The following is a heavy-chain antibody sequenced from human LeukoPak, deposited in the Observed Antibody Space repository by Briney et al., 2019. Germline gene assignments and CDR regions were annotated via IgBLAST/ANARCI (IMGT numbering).Heavy chain of an antibody. Sequence: GGSLRLSCATSGFTFSTYSMNWVRQAPGKGLEWVSYINNSSTTIYYADSVKGRFTISRDNSKNTLYLQMNSLRAEDTAVYYCARESGGYYDFDYWGQGTLVTVSS. CDR3: ARESGGYYDFDY. V-gene: IGHV3-48*01. CDR2: INNSSTTI. J-gene: IGHJ4*02. CDR1: GFTFSTYS. D-gene: IGHD3-22*01.